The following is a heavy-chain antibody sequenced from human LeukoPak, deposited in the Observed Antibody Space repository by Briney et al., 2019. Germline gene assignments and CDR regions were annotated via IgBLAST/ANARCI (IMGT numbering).Heavy chain of an antibody. CDR3: AGQYDFWSGSLAY. D-gene: IGHD3-3*01. Sequence: PSETLSLTCTVSGGSISSSSYYWGWIRQPPGKGLEWIGSIYYSGSTYYNPSLKSRVTISVDTSKNQFSLHLKSLTAADTAVYFCAGQYDFWSGSLAYWGQGTPVPVSS. CDR1: GGSISSSSYY. J-gene: IGHJ4*02. V-gene: IGHV4-39*07. CDR2: IYYSGST.